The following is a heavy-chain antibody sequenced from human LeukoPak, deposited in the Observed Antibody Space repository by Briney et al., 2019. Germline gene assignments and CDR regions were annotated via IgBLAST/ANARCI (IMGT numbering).Heavy chain of an antibody. V-gene: IGHV3-33*01. CDR3: ERDGQRRGYCSSTSCYVEGNWFDP. D-gene: IGHD2-2*01. CDR2: IWYDGSNK. Sequence: GGSLRLSCAASGFTFSSYGMHWVRQAPGKGLEWVAVIWYDGSNKYYADSVKGRFTISRDNSKNTLYLQMNSLRAEDTAVYYCERDGQRRGYCSSTSCYVEGNWFDPWGQGTLVTVSS. CDR1: GFTFSSYG. J-gene: IGHJ5*02.